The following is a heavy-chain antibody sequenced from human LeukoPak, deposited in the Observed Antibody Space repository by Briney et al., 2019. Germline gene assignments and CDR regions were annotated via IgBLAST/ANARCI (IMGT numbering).Heavy chain of an antibody. CDR1: GFTFSSYS. Sequence: GGSLRLSCAASGFTFSSYSMNWARQAPGKGLEWVSSISSSSSYIYYADSVKGRFTISRDNAKNSLYLQMNSLRAEDTAVYYCARNHRSQVVVGMDVWGQGTTVTVSS. CDR2: ISSSSSYI. CDR3: ARNHRSQVVVGMDV. D-gene: IGHD3-22*01. V-gene: IGHV3-21*01. J-gene: IGHJ6*02.